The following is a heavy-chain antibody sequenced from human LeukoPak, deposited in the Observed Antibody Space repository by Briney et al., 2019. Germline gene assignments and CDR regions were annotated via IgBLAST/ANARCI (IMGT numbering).Heavy chain of an antibody. V-gene: IGHV3-7*01. CDR3: AVTGSGWTRFDY. CDR1: GFTFSRSW. J-gene: IGHJ4*02. Sequence: PGGSLRLSCAASGFTFSRSWLSWVRQAPGKGLEWVANIKQDGSEKYYVDFVKGRFTISRDNSKNTLYLQMNSLRAEDTAVYYCAVTGSGWTRFDYWGQGTLVTVSS. D-gene: IGHD6-19*01. CDR2: IKQDGSEK.